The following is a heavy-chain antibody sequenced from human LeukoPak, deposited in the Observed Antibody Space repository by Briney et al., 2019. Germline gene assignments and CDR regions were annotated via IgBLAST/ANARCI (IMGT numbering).Heavy chain of an antibody. Sequence: ASVKVSRKASGYTFTNYGFSWVRQAPGQGLEWMGWISGYNGYTKYAQKFQDRVTMTTDTSTSTAYMELRSLRSDDTALYYCARDRSPRHYYDTSDYHGAAYYWGQGTLVTVSS. CDR3: ARDRSPRHYYDTSDYHGAAYY. D-gene: IGHD3-22*01. J-gene: IGHJ4*02. CDR1: GYTFTNYG. V-gene: IGHV1-18*04. CDR2: ISGYNGYT.